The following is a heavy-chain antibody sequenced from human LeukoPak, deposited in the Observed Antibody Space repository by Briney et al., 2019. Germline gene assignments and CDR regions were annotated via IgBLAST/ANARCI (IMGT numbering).Heavy chain of an antibody. V-gene: IGHV1-2*02. J-gene: IGHJ4*02. Sequence: ASVKVSCKASGYTFTDYYIHWVRQAPGQGLEWMAWMNPNSGGTSYAQKFQGRVTMTRVTSISTAYMELSRLRFDDTAVYYCARNKEGKSFDYWGQGTLVTVSS. CDR2: MNPNSGGT. CDR3: ARNKEGKSFDY. CDR1: GYTFTDYY.